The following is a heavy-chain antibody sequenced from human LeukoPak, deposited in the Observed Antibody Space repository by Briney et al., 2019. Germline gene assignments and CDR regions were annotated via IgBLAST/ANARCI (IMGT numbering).Heavy chain of an antibody. J-gene: IGHJ4*02. CDR1: GFTFSSYW. CDR2: IKQDGSEK. D-gene: IGHD6-6*01. CDR3: AKEPEYSSNSYFDF. V-gene: IGHV3-7*01. Sequence: GGSLRLSCAASGFTFSSYWMNWVRQAPGKGLEWVANIKQDGSEKYYVDSVKGRFTISRDNSKNTLYLQMNSLRAEDTAVYYCAKEPEYSSNSYFDFWGQGTLVTVSS.